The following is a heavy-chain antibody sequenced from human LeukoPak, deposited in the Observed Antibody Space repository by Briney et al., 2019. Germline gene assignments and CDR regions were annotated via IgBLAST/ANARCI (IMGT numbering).Heavy chain of an antibody. V-gene: IGHV3-23*01. D-gene: IGHD3-22*01. Sequence: PGGSLRLSCAASGFTFSSHGMNWVRQAPGKGLEWVSGISPSGDILYYADSVKGQFTISRDNSKNTLVLQLNSLRAEDTAVYYCAKDPTDFDSSGQTYFDYWGQGTLVTVSS. CDR1: GFTFSSHG. CDR2: ISPSGDIL. J-gene: IGHJ4*02. CDR3: AKDPTDFDSSGQTYFDY.